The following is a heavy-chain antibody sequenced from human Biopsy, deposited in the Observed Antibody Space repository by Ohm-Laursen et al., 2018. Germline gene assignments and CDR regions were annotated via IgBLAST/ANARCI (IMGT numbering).Heavy chain of an antibody. V-gene: IGHV4-59*11. CDR3: ARGSNEYGGLYFPH. D-gene: IGHD4-23*01. CDR1: GGCFTGLY. CDR2: SSNTGYT. Sequence: GSLSLTCTVSGGCFTGLYWTCIRQPPGKGLEWIGHSSNTGYTSYKSSLKSRVTISIDNSRKHFSLRLTSLAPADTAVYYCARGSNEYGGLYFPHWGQGTLVTVSS. J-gene: IGHJ4*01.